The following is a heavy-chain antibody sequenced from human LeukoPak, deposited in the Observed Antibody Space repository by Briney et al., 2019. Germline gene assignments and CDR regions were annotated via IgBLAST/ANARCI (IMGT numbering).Heavy chain of an antibody. CDR1: GYTFTGYY. V-gene: IGHV1-2*04. Sequence: GASVKVSCKASGYTFTGYYMHWVRQAPGQGLEWMGWINPNSGGTNYAQKFQGWVTMTRGTSISTAYMELSRLRSDDTAVYYCARERIAVAGTTYYYYYGIDVWGQGTTVTVSS. CDR2: INPNSGGT. CDR3: ARERIAVAGTTYYYYYGIDV. D-gene: IGHD6-19*01. J-gene: IGHJ6*02.